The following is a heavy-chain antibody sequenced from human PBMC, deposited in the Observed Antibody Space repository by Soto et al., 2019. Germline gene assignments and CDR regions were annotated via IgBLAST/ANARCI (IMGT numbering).Heavy chain of an antibody. CDR1: GYSFTSYW. D-gene: IGHD4-17*01. J-gene: IGHJ6*03. Sequence: GESLKISCKGSGYSFTSYWIGWVRQMPGKGLEWMGIIYPGDSDTRYSPSFQGQVTISADKSISTAYLQWSSLKASDTAMYYCARQATTVRDYYYYMDVWGKGTTVTVSS. CDR2: IYPGDSDT. CDR3: ARQATTVRDYYYYMDV. V-gene: IGHV5-51*01.